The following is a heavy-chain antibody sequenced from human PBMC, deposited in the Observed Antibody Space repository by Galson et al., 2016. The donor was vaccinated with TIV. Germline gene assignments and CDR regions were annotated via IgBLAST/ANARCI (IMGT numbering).Heavy chain of an antibody. V-gene: IGHV1-24*01. Sequence: SVKVSCKASGGIFSGYAINWVRQAPGRGLEWIGGFNFEDGETIYAEKFQGRLTLTQDISTDTTYMELTSLTSDDTAVYYCASIWGLDCWGQGTLVIVSS. CDR3: ASIWGLDC. CDR2: FNFEDGET. CDR1: GGIFSGYA. J-gene: IGHJ4*02. D-gene: IGHD3-16*01.